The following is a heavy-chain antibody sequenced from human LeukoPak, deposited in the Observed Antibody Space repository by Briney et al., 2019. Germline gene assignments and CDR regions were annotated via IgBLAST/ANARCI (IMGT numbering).Heavy chain of an antibody. CDR3: ARAWGIAVAGDNWFDP. CDR2: IYYSGST. V-gene: IGHV4-59*01. J-gene: IGHJ5*02. CDR1: GGSISSYY. D-gene: IGHD6-19*01. Sequence: RASETLSLTCTVSGGSISSYYWSWIRQPPGKGLEWIGYIYYSGSTNYNPSLKSRVTISVDTSKNQFSLKLSSVTAADTAVYYCARAWGIAVAGDNWFDPWGQGTLVTVSS.